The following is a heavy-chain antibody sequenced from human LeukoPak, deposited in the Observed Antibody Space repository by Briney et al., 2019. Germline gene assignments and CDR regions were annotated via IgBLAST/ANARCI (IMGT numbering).Heavy chain of an antibody. V-gene: IGHV4-59*11. J-gene: IGHJ4*02. D-gene: IGHD7-27*01. CDR3: ARAIRTGLGIGSFDG. CDR2: VTYTGS. Sequence: SETLSLTCTVSGTSISSHYWSWLRQPPGKGPEWIGYVTYTGSKYNPSLKSRVTISTDRSKKEVSLKLNSLTAADTAVYYCARAIRTGLGIGSFDGWGQGTLVTVSS. CDR1: GTSISSHY.